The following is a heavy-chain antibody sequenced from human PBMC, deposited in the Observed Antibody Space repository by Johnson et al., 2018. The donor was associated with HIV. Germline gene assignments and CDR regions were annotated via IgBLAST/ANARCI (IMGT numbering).Heavy chain of an antibody. D-gene: IGHD3-9*01. J-gene: IGHJ3*02. Sequence: VQLVESGGGVVQPGRSLRLSCAASGFTFSSYWMSWVRQAPGKGLEWVSGISWNSGSIGYADSVKGRFTISRDNAKNSLYLQMNSLSAEDTAVYYCAREEGNYILTRGDAFDIWGQGTMVTVSS. CDR1: GFTFSSYW. V-gene: IGHV3-48*04. CDR3: AREEGNYILTRGDAFDI. CDR2: ISWNSGSI.